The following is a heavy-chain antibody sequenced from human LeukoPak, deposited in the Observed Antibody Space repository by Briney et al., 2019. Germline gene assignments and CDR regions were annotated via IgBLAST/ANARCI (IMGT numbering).Heavy chain of an antibody. V-gene: IGHV1-2*04. CDR1: GGTFSSYA. CDR3: AREYWNDANYYYGMDV. CDR2: INPNSGGT. J-gene: IGHJ6*02. Sequence: ASVKVSCKASGGTFSSYAISWVRQAPGQGLEWMGWINPNSGGTNYAQKFQGWVTMTRDTSISTAYMELSRLRSDDTAVYYCAREYWNDANYYYGMDVWGQGTTVTVSS. D-gene: IGHD1-1*01.